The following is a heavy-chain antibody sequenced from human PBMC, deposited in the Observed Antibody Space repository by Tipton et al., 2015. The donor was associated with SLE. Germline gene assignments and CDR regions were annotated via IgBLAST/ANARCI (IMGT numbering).Heavy chain of an antibody. Sequence: QLVQSGAEVKKPGASVKVSCKASGYTFTSYYMHWVRQAPGQGLAWMGIINPSGGSTSYAQKFQGRVTMTRDTSTSTVYMELSSLRSEDTAVYYWARDIAGAAKGGYYVDDWGQGTLFTVSS. CDR3: ARDIAGAAKGGYYVDD. V-gene: IGHV1-46*01. D-gene: IGHD6-19*01. CDR2: INPSGGST. J-gene: IGHJ4*02. CDR1: GYTFTSYY.